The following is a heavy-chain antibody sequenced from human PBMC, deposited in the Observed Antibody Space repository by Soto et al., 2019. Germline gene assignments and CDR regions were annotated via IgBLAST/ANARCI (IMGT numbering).Heavy chain of an antibody. V-gene: IGHV2-5*02. Sequence: QITLKESGPTLVKPTQTLTLTCTFSGFSLSTSGVGVGWIRQPPGKALEWLAVIYWDDNKHYSPSLMSRLTITKDTSKNQVVLTMTNMDPMDTGTYYCAHKGPEDWPLDYWGQGTLVTVSS. CDR3: AHKGPEDWPLDY. CDR2: IYWDDNK. CDR1: GFSLSTSGVG. D-gene: IGHD3-9*01. J-gene: IGHJ4*02.